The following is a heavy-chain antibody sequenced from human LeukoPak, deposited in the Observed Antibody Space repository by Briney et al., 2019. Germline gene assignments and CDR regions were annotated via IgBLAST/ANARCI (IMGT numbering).Heavy chain of an antibody. V-gene: IGHV3-43D*03. CDR3: AKDDSSSSWAGYFDY. CDR1: GFNFDDYA. D-gene: IGHD6-6*01. CDR2: ITWDGSST. J-gene: IGHJ4*02. Sequence: GGSLRLSCAASGFNFDDYAMHWVRQAPGKGLEWVSLITWDGSSTYYADSVKGRFTVSRDNTKNSLYLQMSSLRAEDTALYYCAKDDSSSSWAGYFDYWGQGTLVTVSS.